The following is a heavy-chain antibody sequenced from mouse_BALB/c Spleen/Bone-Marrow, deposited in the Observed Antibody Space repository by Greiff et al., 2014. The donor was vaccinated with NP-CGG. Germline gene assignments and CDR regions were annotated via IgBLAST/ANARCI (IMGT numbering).Heavy chain of an antibody. CDR3: AREGYYGSPFAY. V-gene: IGHV1-7*01. D-gene: IGHD1-1*01. Sequence: VQLQQSGAELAKPGASVKMSCKASGYTFTSYWMHWVKQRPGQGLEWIGYINPSTGYTEYNQKFKDKATLTADKSSSTAYMQLSNLTSEDSAVYYCAREGYYGSPFAYWGQGTLVTVSA. J-gene: IGHJ3*01. CDR2: INPSTGYT. CDR1: GYTFTSYW.